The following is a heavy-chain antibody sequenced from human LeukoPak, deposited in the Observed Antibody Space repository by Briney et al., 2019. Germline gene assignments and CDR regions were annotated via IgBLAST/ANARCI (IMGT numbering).Heavy chain of an antibody. CDR1: GGSFSGYY. V-gene: IGHV4-34*01. CDR3: ARSPHCDTGRCYNAGYYFDY. CDR2: LWHSGNT. Sequence: SETLSLTCAVYGGSFSGYYWSWIRQPPGKGLEWIGSLWHSGNTYYNPSLKGRVSVSLDTPRNEFSLTLTSVSAADTAVYTCARSPHCDTGRCYNAGYYFDYWGQGILVTVSS. J-gene: IGHJ4*02. D-gene: IGHD2-2*02.